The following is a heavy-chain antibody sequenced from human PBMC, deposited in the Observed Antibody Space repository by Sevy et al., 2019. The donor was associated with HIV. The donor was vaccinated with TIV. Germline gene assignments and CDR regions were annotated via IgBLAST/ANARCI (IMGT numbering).Heavy chain of an antibody. Sequence: GGSLRLSCAASGFRFSSYEMNWVRQAPGKGLEWVASISNSGTNIYYSDSVRGRFTISRDTAKNSLYLQMNSLRAEDTAVYYCARDLPPSATTVAHFDYWGQGTLVTCSS. J-gene: IGHJ4*02. CDR3: ARDLPPSATTVAHFDY. CDR1: GFRFSSYE. V-gene: IGHV3-48*03. CDR2: ISNSGTNI. D-gene: IGHD4-17*01.